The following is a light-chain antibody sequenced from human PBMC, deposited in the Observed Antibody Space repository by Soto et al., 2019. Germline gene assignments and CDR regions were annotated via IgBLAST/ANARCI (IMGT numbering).Light chain of an antibody. CDR1: SSNIGNNY. CDR3: GTWDSSLSAYV. V-gene: IGLV1-51*01. CDR2: DNN. J-gene: IGLJ1*01. Sequence: QSVLTQPPSVSAARGQKVTISCSGSSSNIGNNYVSWDQQLPGTAPKLLIYDNNKRPSGIPDRFSGSKSGTSATLGITGLQTGDEADYYCGTWDSSLSAYVFGTGTKVTVL.